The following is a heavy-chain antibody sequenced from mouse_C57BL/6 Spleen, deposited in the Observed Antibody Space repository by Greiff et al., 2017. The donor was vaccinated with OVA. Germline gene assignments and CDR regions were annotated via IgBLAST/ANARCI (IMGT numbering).Heavy chain of an antibody. CDR1: GYTFTSYW. CDR3: ARPYYDYEYYFDY. V-gene: IGHV1-53*01. Sequence: VQLQQPGTELVKPGASVKLSCKASGYTFTSYWMHWVKQRPGQGLEWIGNINPSNGGTNYNEKFKIKATLTVDKSSSTAYMQLSSLTSEDSAVYYCARPYYDYEYYFDYWGQGTTLTVSS. CDR2: INPSNGGT. D-gene: IGHD2-4*01. J-gene: IGHJ2*01.